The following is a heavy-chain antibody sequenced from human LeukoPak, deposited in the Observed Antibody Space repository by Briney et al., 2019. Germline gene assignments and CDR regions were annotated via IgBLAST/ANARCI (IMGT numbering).Heavy chain of an antibody. Sequence: GGSLRLSCAASGFTFSSYAMNWVRQAPGKGLEWIATMTVTNKIYYADSVKGRFTISRDNAENSVYLQMTSLRDEDTAVYSCAAAQTRCCVFHDFDYWGQGTKVTVSS. CDR3: AAAQTRCCVFHDFDY. D-gene: IGHD2-21*01. CDR2: MTVTNKI. CDR1: GFTFSSYA. J-gene: IGHJ4*01. V-gene: IGHV3-69-1*01.